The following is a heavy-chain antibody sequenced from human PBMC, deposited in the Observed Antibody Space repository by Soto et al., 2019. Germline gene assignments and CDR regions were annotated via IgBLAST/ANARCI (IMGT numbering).Heavy chain of an antibody. V-gene: IGHV3-30-3*01. J-gene: IGHJ1*01. CDR3: ARGSYYDSSGYRHSLWFQH. Sequence: PGGSLRLSCAASGFTFSSYAMHWVRQAPGKGLEWVAVISYDGSNKYYADSVKGRFTISRDNSKNTLYLQMNSLRAEDTAVYYCARGSYYDSSGYRHSLWFQHWGQGTLVTVSS. CDR2: ISYDGSNK. D-gene: IGHD3-22*01. CDR1: GFTFSSYA.